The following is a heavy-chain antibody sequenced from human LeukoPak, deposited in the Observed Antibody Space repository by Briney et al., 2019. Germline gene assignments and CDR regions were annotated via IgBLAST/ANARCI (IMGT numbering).Heavy chain of an antibody. CDR3: ARAYYDFWSGYPLGDYYYMDV. J-gene: IGHJ6*03. Sequence: GGSLRLSCAASGFTFSSYSMNWVRQAPGKGLEWVSSISSSSSYIYYADSVKGRFTISRDNAKNSLYLQMNSLRAEDTAVYYCARAYYDFWSGYPLGDYYYMDVWGKGTTVTVS. D-gene: IGHD3-3*01. V-gene: IGHV3-21*01. CDR2: ISSSSSYI. CDR1: GFTFSSYS.